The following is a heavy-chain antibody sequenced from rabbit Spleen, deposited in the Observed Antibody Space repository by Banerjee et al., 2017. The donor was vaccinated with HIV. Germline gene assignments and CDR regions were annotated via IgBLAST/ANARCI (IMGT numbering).Heavy chain of an antibody. D-gene: IGHD1-1*01. CDR3: ARDPAYSSGSGSAIPYL. V-gene: IGHV1S45*01. CDR1: GLDFSSSYW. CDR2: IDVTSSQIT. J-gene: IGHJ4*01. Sequence: QQQLVESGVGLVKPGASLTLTCTASGLDFSSSYWICWVRQAPGKGLEWIACIDVTSSQITHHASWARGRFTISKTSSTTVDLKMTSLTAADTATYFCARDPAYSSGSGSAIPYLWGPGTLVTVS.